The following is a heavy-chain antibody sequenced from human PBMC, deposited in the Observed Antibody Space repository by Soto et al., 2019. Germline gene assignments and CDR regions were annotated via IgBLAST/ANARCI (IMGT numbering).Heavy chain of an antibody. CDR3: ARDGVVVVAATYYYYMDV. V-gene: IGHV3-33*08. CDR1: GFTFDDYA. Sequence: GGSLRLSCAASGFTFDDYAMHWVRQAPGKGLEWVSGIRCDGSNKYYADSVKGRFTISRDNSKNTLYLQMNSLRAEDTAVYYCARDGVVVVAATYYYYMDVWGKGTTVTVSS. CDR2: IRCDGSNK. J-gene: IGHJ6*03. D-gene: IGHD2-15*01.